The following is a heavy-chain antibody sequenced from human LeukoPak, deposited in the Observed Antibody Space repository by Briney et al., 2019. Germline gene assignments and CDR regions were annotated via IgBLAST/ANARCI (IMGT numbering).Heavy chain of an antibody. V-gene: IGHV4-34*01. Sequence: PSETLSLTCAVYVGSFSGYYWRWIRQPPGKGLEWIGEINHSGSTNYNSSHKSRVTISVDTSKNQFSLKLSSVTAADTGVYYCARGYYGSGSHCCHMDVWGKGTTITVS. CDR2: INHSGST. CDR1: VGSFSGYY. J-gene: IGHJ6*03. D-gene: IGHD3-10*01. CDR3: ARGYYGSGSHCCHMDV.